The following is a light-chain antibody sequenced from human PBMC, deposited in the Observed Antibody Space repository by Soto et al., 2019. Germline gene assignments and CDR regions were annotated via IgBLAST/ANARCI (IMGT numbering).Light chain of an antibody. CDR1: GSDIGAYNF. CDR2: GVT. J-gene: IGLJ3*02. V-gene: IGLV2-8*01. Sequence: QSVLAQPPSASGSPGQSVTISCTGSGSDIGAYNFVSWYQQHPGKAPKLMIFGVTERPSGVPDRFSGSKSDNTASLTVSGLQADDEAVYYCYSYAGRNIWVFGGGTKLTVL. CDR3: YSYAGRNIWV.